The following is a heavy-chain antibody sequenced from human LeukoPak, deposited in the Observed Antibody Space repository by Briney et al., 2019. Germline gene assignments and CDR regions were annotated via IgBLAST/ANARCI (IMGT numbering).Heavy chain of an antibody. Sequence: SETLPLTCTVSGDPINSRRYYWGWIRQPPGKGLEWIGSIYYSRITYYNPSLKSRVTTSVDTSANQFSMRLISVTAADTAVYYCARHFPHMDYSGWKQGWFDTWGQGTLVTVSS. CDR2: IYYSRIT. J-gene: IGHJ5*02. CDR1: GDPINSRRYY. D-gene: IGHD6-19*01. V-gene: IGHV4-39*01. CDR3: ARHFPHMDYSGWKQGWFDT.